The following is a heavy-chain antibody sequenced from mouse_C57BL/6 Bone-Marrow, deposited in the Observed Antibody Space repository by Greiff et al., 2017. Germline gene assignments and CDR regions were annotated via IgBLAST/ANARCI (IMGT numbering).Heavy chain of an antibody. CDR2: ISDGGSYT. Sequence: EVKLVESGGGLVKPGGSLKLSCAASGFTFSSYAMSWVRQTPEKTLEWVATISDGGSYTYYPDNVKGRFTISRYNAKNNLYLQMSHLKSEDTAMYYCARDGYPMDYWGQGTSVTVSS. V-gene: IGHV5-4*01. CDR3: ARDGYPMDY. D-gene: IGHD1-2*01. CDR1: GFTFSSYA. J-gene: IGHJ4*01.